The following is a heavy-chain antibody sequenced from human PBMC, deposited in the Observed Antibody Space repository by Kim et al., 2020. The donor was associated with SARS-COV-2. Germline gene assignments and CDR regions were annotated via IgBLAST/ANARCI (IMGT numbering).Heavy chain of an antibody. J-gene: IGHJ5*02. CDR3: TRGLNVDKDWFDP. V-gene: IGHV3-72*01. D-gene: IGHD1-1*01. Sequence: ESAASVIGRFTISRDDSKNLVFLQMNSLKGEEAAVYFCTRGLNVDKDWFDPWGQGTLVAVSS.